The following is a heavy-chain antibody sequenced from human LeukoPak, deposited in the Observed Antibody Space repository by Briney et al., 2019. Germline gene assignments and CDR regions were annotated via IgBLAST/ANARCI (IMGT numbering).Heavy chain of an antibody. CDR2: IKQDGSEK. V-gene: IGHV3-7*03. CDR1: GFTFSHYW. J-gene: IGHJ4*02. CDR3: ASGLELDY. Sequence: PGGSLRLSCAASGFTFSHYWMTWVRQAPGKGLEWVANIKQDGSEKNYVDSVKGRFTISRDNAKNSLYLQMNSLRAEDTAVYYCASGLELDYWGQGTLVTVSS.